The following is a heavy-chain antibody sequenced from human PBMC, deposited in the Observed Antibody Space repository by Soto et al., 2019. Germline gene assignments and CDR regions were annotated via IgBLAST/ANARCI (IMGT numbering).Heavy chain of an antibody. J-gene: IGHJ5*02. Sequence: QVQLQQWGAGLLKPSETLSLTCAVYGGSFSGYYWSWIRQPPGKGLEWIGEINHSGSTNYNPSLKSRVNISVDTSKTQFSLKLSSVTAADTAVYYCAKTMAMVRGVKGWFDPWGQGALVTVSS. CDR2: INHSGST. D-gene: IGHD3-10*01. CDR1: GGSFSGYY. V-gene: IGHV4-34*01. CDR3: AKTMAMVRGVKGWFDP.